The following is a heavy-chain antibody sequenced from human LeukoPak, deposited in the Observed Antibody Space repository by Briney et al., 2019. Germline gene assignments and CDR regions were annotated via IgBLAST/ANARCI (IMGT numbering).Heavy chain of an antibody. CDR2: IWYDGSKK. CDR1: GFTFSNYG. V-gene: IGHV3-33*01. D-gene: IGHD2-2*01. Sequence: GGSLRLSCAASGFTFSNYGMFWVRQAPGKGLEWVAVIWYDGSKKYYVDSVKGRFTISREDSENTLYLQMNSLRAEDTAVYYCARDLCSTTSCLDYWGQGSLVTVSS. CDR3: ARDLCSTTSCLDY. J-gene: IGHJ4*02.